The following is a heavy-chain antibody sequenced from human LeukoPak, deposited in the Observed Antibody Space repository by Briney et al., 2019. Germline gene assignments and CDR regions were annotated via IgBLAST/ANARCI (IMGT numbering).Heavy chain of an antibody. CDR3: ARDRGYYYDSSGYPSEFDY. V-gene: IGHV3-21*01. J-gene: IGHJ4*02. D-gene: IGHD3-22*01. Sequence: GGSLRLSCAASGFTFSSYSMNWVRQAPGKGLEWVSSISSSSSYIYYADSVKGRFTISRDNAKNSLYLQMNSLRAEDTAVYYCARDRGYYYDSSGYPSEFDYWGQGTLVTVSS. CDR2: ISSSSSYI. CDR1: GFTFSSYS.